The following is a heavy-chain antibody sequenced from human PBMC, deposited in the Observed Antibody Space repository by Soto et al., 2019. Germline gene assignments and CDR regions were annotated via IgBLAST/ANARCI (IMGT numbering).Heavy chain of an antibody. J-gene: IGHJ6*02. D-gene: IGHD2-2*01. CDR1: GFTFSSYG. V-gene: IGHV3-30*18. Sequence: GGSLRLSCAASGFTFSSYGMHWVRQAPGKGLEWVAVISYDGSNKYYADSVKGRFTISRDNSKNTLYLQMNSLRAEDTAVYYCAKDLVVVPAAIAELGGMDVWGQGTTVTVSS. CDR2: ISYDGSNK. CDR3: AKDLVVVPAAIAELGGMDV.